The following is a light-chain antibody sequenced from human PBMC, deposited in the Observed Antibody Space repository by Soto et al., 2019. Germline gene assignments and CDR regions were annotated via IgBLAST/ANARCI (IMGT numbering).Light chain of an antibody. Sequence: QSVLTQPASVSGSPGQSITISCTGTSSDVGAYNYVSWYQQHPGKAPKLIIYDVTNRPSGISSRFSGSKSGNAASLTISGLQAEDEADYYCSSNTNSATIYVFGTGTKLTVL. CDR2: DVT. CDR3: SSNTNSATIYV. J-gene: IGLJ1*01. V-gene: IGLV2-14*03. CDR1: SSDVGAYNY.